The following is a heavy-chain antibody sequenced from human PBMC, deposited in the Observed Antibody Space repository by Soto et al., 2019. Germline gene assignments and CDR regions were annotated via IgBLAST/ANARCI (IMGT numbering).Heavy chain of an antibody. Sequence: QVQLVQSGAEVKKPGSSVKVSCKASGGTFSRYAISWVRQAPGQGLEWMGGIIPIFGTANYAQKFQGRVTITADESTSTAYMELSSLRSEDTAVYYCAREGKDTAMVYNWFDPWGQGALVTVSS. CDR1: GGTFSRYA. CDR3: AREGKDTAMVYNWFDP. D-gene: IGHD5-18*01. J-gene: IGHJ5*02. V-gene: IGHV1-69*12. CDR2: IIPIFGTA.